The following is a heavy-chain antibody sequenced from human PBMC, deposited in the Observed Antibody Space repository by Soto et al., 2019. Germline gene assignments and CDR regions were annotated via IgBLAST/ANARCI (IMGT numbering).Heavy chain of an antibody. J-gene: IGHJ5*02. V-gene: IGHV1-69*13. CDR2: IIPIFGAP. Sequence: ASVKVSCNASGGTFSSYAISWVRQAPGQGLQWMGEIIPIFGAPSYAQGFQGKVIISAGESTSTAYMEVSSLRSQDTAVYYCARAGVVSASRLNWFDPWGQGTLVTVSS. D-gene: IGHD3-3*01. CDR1: GGTFSSYA. CDR3: ARAGVVSASRLNWFDP.